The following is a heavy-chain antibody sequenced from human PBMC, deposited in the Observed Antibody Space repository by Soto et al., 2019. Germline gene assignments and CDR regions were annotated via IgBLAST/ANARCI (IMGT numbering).Heavy chain of an antibody. Sequence: SQTLSLTCAISGDSASSNSAARNWIRQSPSRGLEWLGRTYYRSKWYNDYAVSVKSRITINPDTSKNQFSLQLNSVTPEDTAVYYCARDQWESSSSYYYYYGMDVWGQGTTVTVSS. CDR3: ARDQWESSSSYYYYYGMDV. V-gene: IGHV6-1*01. CDR1: GDSASSNSAA. CDR2: TYYRSKWYN. J-gene: IGHJ6*02. D-gene: IGHD6-6*01.